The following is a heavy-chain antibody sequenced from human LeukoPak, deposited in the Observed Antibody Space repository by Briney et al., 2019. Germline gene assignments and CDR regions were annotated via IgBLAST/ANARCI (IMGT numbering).Heavy chain of an antibody. Sequence: GGSLRLSCAASGFTLSSYSMNWVRQAPGKGLEWVSYISSSSSTIYYADSVKGRFTISRDNAKNSLYLQMNSLRDEDTAVYYCARVGDLAPVDYYDSSGYHDVFDYWGQGTLVTVSS. D-gene: IGHD3-22*01. CDR2: ISSSSSTI. V-gene: IGHV3-48*02. CDR1: GFTLSSYS. J-gene: IGHJ4*02. CDR3: ARVGDLAPVDYYDSSGYHDVFDY.